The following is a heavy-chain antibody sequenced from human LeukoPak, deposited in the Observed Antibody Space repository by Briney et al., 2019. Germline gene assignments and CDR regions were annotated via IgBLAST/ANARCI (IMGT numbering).Heavy chain of an antibody. CDR1: GFTFSSYR. CDR3: ARTYNSGWYFDY. Sequence: GGSLRLSCAASGFTFSSYRMNWVRQAPGKGLEWVSYISSRGSSIQYADSVKGRFTISRDNAKNSLYLQMDSLRDDDTAVYYCARTYNSGWYFDYWGQGTLVTVSS. J-gene: IGHJ4*02. CDR2: ISSRGSSI. V-gene: IGHV3-48*02. D-gene: IGHD6-19*01.